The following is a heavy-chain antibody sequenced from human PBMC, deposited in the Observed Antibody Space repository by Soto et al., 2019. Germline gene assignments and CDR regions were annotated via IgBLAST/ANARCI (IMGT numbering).Heavy chain of an antibody. D-gene: IGHD1-1*01. CDR2: INPNSGGT. V-gene: IGHV1-2*02. Sequence: SVKVSCKASGYTFSDYYIHWVRQAPGQGLEWMGWINPNSGGTKYAPKFQGGVTMTRDTSITTAYMELSRLRSGDTAVYYCAREPATAKPEGVDFWGQGTLVTVS. J-gene: IGHJ4*02. CDR1: GYTFSDYY. CDR3: AREPATAKPEGVDF.